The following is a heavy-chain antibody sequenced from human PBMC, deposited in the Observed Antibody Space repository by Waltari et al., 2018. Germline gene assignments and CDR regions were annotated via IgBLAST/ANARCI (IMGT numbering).Heavy chain of an antibody. CDR3: ARQGVVQGVIIPFDI. CDR1: GYSFTSYW. Sequence: EVQLVQSGAEVKKHGESLKISCKGSGYSFTSYWIGWVRQMPGKGLDWMGIIYPGDSDTRDSPSFQGQVTISADKSISTAYLQWSSLKASDTAMYYCARQGVVQGVIIPFDIWVQGTMVTVSS. D-gene: IGHD3-10*01. CDR2: IYPGDSDT. J-gene: IGHJ3*02. V-gene: IGHV5-51*01.